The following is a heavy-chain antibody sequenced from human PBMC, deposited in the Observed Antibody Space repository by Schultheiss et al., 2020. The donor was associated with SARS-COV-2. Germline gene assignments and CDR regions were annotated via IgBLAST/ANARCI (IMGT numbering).Heavy chain of an antibody. CDR3: ARESSYYDSSSFDY. J-gene: IGHJ4*02. CDR1: GFTFSSYT. D-gene: IGHD3-22*01. V-gene: IGHV3-30*07. Sequence: GGSLRLSCAASGFTFSSYTMHWVRQAPGKGLEWVALISYDGSNKYYADSVKGRFTISRDNSKNTLYLQMNSLRAEDTAVYYCARESSYYDSSSFDYWGQGTLVTVSS. CDR2: ISYDGSNK.